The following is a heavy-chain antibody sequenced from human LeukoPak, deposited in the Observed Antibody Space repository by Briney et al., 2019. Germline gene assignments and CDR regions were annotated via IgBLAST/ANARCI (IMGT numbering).Heavy chain of an antibody. CDR2: INHSGST. Sequence: PSETLSLTCAVYGGSFSGYYWSWIRQPPGKGLEWIGEINHSGSTNYNPSLKSRVTISVDTSKNQFSLKLSSVTAADTAVYYCARAGILTLYYYYYYMDVWGKGTTVTVSS. V-gene: IGHV4-34*01. CDR3: ARAGILTLYYYYYYMDV. J-gene: IGHJ6*03. D-gene: IGHD1-14*01. CDR1: GGSFSGYY.